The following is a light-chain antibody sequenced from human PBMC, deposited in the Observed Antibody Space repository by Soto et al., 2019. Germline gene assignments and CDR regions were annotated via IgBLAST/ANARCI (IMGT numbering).Light chain of an antibody. Sequence: EIVMTQSPATLCVSPGEKATLSCRASQSVTSYLAWYQQTPGQAPRLLIQGASARATDVPARFSGSGSGTEFTLTISSLQSEDFAVYYCQQYSNWPWTFGQGTKVEI. CDR2: GAS. J-gene: IGKJ1*01. CDR3: QQYSNWPWT. CDR1: QSVTSY. V-gene: IGKV3-15*01.